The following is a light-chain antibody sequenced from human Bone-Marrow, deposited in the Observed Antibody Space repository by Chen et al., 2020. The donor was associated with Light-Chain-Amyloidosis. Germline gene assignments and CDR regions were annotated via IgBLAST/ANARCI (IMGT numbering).Light chain of an antibody. J-gene: IGLJ1*01. CDR1: SSDVGSYNL. V-gene: IGLV2-23*02. CDR2: EVT. Sequence: QSALTQPASVSGSPGQSITISCTGTSSDVGSYNLVSWYQQHPGKAPQLMIYEVTKRPSGVSNRFSGSKSGNTASLTISGLRTEDAADYYCCAYRGGSFPYVFGPGTKVTVL. CDR3: CAYRGGSFPYV.